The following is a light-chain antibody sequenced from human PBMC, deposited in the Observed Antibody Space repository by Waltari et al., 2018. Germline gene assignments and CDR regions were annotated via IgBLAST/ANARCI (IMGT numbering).Light chain of an antibody. J-gene: IGKJ3*01. Sequence: IVLKQSPGTLSLSPGERAILSCRASQTITKNYLAWYQQRPGQAPRLLISGASTRATGTPDRFSGSGSGTDFTLTISRLEPEDFAMYFCQHYGTSPPFTFGPGTKVDFK. CDR1: QTITKNY. CDR3: QHYGTSPPFT. V-gene: IGKV3-20*01. CDR2: GAS.